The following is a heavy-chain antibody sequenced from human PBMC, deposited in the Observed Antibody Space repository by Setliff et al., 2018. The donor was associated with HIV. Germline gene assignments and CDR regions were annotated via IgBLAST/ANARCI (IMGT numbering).Heavy chain of an antibody. J-gene: IGHJ3*02. Sequence: SETLSLTCTVSGGSMSTHYWSWIRQTPGKGLEWIGHIYTTGSTHYNPSLRSRVTISIDTSKSHFPLRLKSVTAADTALYYCASGSPFDGFDMWGQGTMVTVS. CDR1: GGSMSTHY. CDR2: IYTTGST. D-gene: IGHD1-26*01. V-gene: IGHV4-59*11. CDR3: ASGSPFDGFDM.